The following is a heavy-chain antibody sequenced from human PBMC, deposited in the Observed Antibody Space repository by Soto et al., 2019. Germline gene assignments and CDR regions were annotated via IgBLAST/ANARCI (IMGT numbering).Heavy chain of an antibody. Sequence: SLRLSCAASGFFFSSYAMSWVRQAPGKGLEWVSSVSASGGSTYYADSVKGRFTVSRDNSKNTMYLQMDTLRAEDTAVYYCAKDRGDFWSGYYPPVDYWGQGTLVTVSS. CDR1: GFFFSSYA. D-gene: IGHD3-3*01. J-gene: IGHJ4*02. CDR3: AKDRGDFWSGYYPPVDY. CDR2: VSASGGST. V-gene: IGHV3-23*01.